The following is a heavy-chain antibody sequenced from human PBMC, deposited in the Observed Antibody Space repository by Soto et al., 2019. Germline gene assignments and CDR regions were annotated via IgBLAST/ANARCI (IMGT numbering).Heavy chain of an antibody. J-gene: IGHJ4*02. D-gene: IGHD2-8*01. CDR2: IHYSGTA. CDR1: GTSISSYY. V-gene: IGHV4-59*01. CDR3: ARYNSYAIDY. Sequence: PSETLSLTCTVSGTSISSYYWSWIRQPPGKGLEWIANIHYSGTANYNPSLASRVTLSVDTSKNQFSLKMTSVTAADRAMYFCARYNSYAIDYWGRGALVTVSS.